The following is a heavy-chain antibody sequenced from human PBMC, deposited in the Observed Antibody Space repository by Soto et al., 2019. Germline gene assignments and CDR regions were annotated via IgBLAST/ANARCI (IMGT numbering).Heavy chain of an antibody. D-gene: IGHD4-17*01. Sequence: XTLSLACTVSGGSITNSSYYWGWIRQSPGKGLEWIGIVYYRGRSYSKSSVKSRVTISVDTSKNRFSLSLNSVTASDTAVYFCVSQRTTVPTQAYFDYWGPGALVTVS. CDR2: VYYRGRS. CDR3: VSQRTTVPTQAYFDY. V-gene: IGHV4-39*01. J-gene: IGHJ4*02. CDR1: GGSITNSSYY.